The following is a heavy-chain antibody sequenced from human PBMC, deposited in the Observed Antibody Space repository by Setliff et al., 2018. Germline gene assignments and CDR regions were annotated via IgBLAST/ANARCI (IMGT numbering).Heavy chain of an antibody. CDR3: ARHVGSRGRGYNYYYYYMDV. V-gene: IGHV4-39*01. J-gene: IGHJ6*03. D-gene: IGHD3-10*01. CDR2: TYYNGDA. Sequence: SETLSLTCSVSGGSIISSTYNWGWIRQPPGRGLEWIGSTYYNGDAYYNPSLKSRVTMSVDTSRNQFSLKLSSVAAADTAVYYCARHVGSRGRGYNYYYYYMDVWGKGTTVTVSS. CDR1: GGSIISSTYN.